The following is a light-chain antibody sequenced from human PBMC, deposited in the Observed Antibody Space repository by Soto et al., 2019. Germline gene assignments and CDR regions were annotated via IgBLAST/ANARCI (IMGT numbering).Light chain of an antibody. Sequence: QSVLTQPPSASGTPGQTITISCSGSSSNIGSNYVYWYQQLPRTAPNPLIYRNNQRPPGVPDRCSGAKSGTSASLAISGLRSEDEDDYYCSAWDDSLSGQVFGRGTKLTVL. CDR1: SSNIGSNY. J-gene: IGLJ2*01. V-gene: IGLV1-47*01. CDR2: RNN. CDR3: SAWDDSLSGQV.